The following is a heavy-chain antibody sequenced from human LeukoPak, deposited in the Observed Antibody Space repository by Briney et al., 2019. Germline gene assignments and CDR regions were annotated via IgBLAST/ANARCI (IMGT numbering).Heavy chain of an antibody. J-gene: IGHJ4*02. CDR1: GGSISTYY. V-gene: IGHV4-59*08. CDR3: ARRHRDCSGDSCFLLDY. D-gene: IGHD2-15*01. Sequence: SETLSLTCTVSGGSISTYYWSWIRQPPGKGLEWIGYISYIGSTKYNPSLKSRVTMSVDKSKNQFSLKLSSVTAADTPMYYCARRHRDCSGDSCFLLDYWGQGTLVTVSS. CDR2: ISYIGST.